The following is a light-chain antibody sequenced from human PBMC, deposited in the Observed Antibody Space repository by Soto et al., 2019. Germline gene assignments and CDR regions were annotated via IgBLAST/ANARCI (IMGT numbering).Light chain of an antibody. V-gene: IGKV3-11*01. CDR2: DAS. CDR1: QSVSSH. Sequence: EIVLTQSPGTLSLSPGERATLSCRASQSVSSHLAWYQQKPGQAPRLLIYDASNRATGIPARFSGSGSGTEFTPPLSSLGPEDFAVYHCVQRTTWPWTCGQGSKVEIK. J-gene: IGKJ1*01. CDR3: VQRTTWPWT.